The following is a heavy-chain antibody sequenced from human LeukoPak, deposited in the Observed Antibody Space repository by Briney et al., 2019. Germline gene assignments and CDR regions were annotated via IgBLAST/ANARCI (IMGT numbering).Heavy chain of an antibody. CDR2: INPSGGST. CDR3: ARSRTVPATPGY. Sequence: GASVEVSCKASGYTFTSYYMHWVRQAPGQGLEWMGIINPSGGSTSYAQKFQGRVTMTRDMSTSTVYMELSSLRSEDTAVYYCARSRTVPATPGYWGQGTLVTVSS. D-gene: IGHD2-2*01. CDR1: GYTFTSYY. V-gene: IGHV1-46*01. J-gene: IGHJ4*02.